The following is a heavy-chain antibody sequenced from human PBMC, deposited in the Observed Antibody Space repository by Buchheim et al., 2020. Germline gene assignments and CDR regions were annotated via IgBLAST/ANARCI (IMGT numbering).Heavy chain of an antibody. V-gene: IGHV3-23*04. CDR1: GFPFSSYG. Sequence: VQLVESGGGVVQPGRSLRLSCAASGFPFSSYGIHWVRQAPGKGLEWVSAISGSGGSTYYADSVKGRFTISRDNSKNTLYLQMNSLRAEDTAVYYCAKAPRGYSYGYMCDYWGQGTL. J-gene: IGHJ4*02. CDR3: AKAPRGYSYGYMCDY. CDR2: ISGSGGST. D-gene: IGHD5-18*01.